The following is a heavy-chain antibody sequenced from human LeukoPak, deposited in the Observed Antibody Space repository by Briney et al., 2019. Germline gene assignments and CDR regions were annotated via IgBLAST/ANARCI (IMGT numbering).Heavy chain of an antibody. CDR2: ISSGSSYI. V-gene: IGHV3-21*01. CDR1: GFTSSSYS. D-gene: IGHD6-19*01. J-gene: IGHJ4*02. Sequence: GGSLRLSCAASGFTSSSYSMNWVRQAPGKGLEWVSSISSGSSYIYYADSVKGRFTISRDNAKNSLYLQMNSLRAEDTAVYYCAREAVAGTGFDYWGQGTLVTVSS. CDR3: AREAVAGTGFDY.